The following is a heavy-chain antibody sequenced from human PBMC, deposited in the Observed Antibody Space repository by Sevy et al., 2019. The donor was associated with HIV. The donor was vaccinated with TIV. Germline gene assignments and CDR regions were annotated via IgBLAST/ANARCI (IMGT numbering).Heavy chain of an antibody. J-gene: IGHJ4*02. CDR3: TRGVRGRSTGSSGWHDFFDY. V-gene: IGHV3-30*04. CDR2: ISTDGKIR. Sequence: GGSLRLSCAASEFTFSASAMDWVRQAPGKGLEWVAVISTDGKIRYYADSVKGRFTISRDNSKNTVTLQMDSLRPDDTVVYYCTRGVRGRSTGSSGWHDFFDYWGQGTLVTVSS. CDR1: EFTFSASA. D-gene: IGHD6-19*01.